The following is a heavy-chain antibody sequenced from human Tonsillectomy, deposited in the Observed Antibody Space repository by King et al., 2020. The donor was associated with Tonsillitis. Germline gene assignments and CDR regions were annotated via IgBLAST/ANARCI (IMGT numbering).Heavy chain of an antibody. CDR3: AKQLQGFFDY. CDR1: GFTFSSYA. Sequence: VQLVESGGGLVQPGGSLRLSCAASGFTFSSYAMSWVRQAPGRGLEWVSAISGDGDVTYYADSVKGQFTISRDNSKNTLFLQMNSLRAEDTAVYYCAKQLQGFFDYWGQGTLVTVSS. V-gene: IGHV3-23*04. CDR2: ISGDGDVT. J-gene: IGHJ4*02. D-gene: IGHD1-1*01.